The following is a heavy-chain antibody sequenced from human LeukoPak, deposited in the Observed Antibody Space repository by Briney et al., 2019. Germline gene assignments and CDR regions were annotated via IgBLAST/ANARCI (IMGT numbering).Heavy chain of an antibody. J-gene: IGHJ4*02. D-gene: IGHD1-26*01. V-gene: IGHV1-18*01. Sequence: GSSVKVSCKASGGTFSSYAISWVRQAPGQGLEWMGWISAYNGNTNYAQKLQGRVTMTTDTSTSTAYMELRSLRSDDTAVYYCARVGVGLTFDYWGQGTLVTVSS. CDR3: ARVGVGLTFDY. CDR1: GGTFSSYA. CDR2: ISAYNGNT.